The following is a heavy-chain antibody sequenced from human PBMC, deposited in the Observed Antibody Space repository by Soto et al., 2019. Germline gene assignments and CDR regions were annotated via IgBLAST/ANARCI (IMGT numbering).Heavy chain of an antibody. D-gene: IGHD3-22*01. CDR1: GFTFTSSA. J-gene: IGHJ4*02. CDR2: IVVGSGNT. Sequence: GASVKVSCKASGFTFTSSAVQWVRQARGQRLEWIGCIVVGSGNTNYAQKFQERVPITMDMSTSTAYIELSSLRSEDTAVYYCAVLPPPLYYYDSSGYYEVDYWGQGTLVTVSS. CDR3: AVLPPPLYYYDSSGYYEVDY. V-gene: IGHV1-58*01.